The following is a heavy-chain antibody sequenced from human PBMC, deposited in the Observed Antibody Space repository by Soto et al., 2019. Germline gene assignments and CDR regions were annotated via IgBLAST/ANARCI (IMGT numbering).Heavy chain of an antibody. J-gene: IGHJ6*02. Sequence: GGSLRLSCAASGFTFSDHYMDWVRQAPGKGLEWIGRIRDKANSYTTEYAASVKGRFSVSRDDSESSLYLQMNSLKTDDTATYYCARGSSSSRSFYYYGLDVWGQGTTVTVSS. V-gene: IGHV3-72*01. CDR1: GFTFSDHY. CDR3: ARGSSSSRSFYYYGLDV. CDR2: IRDKANSYTT. D-gene: IGHD6-6*01.